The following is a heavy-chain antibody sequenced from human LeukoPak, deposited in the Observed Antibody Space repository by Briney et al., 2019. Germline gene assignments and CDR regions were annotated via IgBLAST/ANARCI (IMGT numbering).Heavy chain of an antibody. CDR3: VRDAPHNRFDP. V-gene: IGHV3-74*01. D-gene: IGHD2/OR15-2a*01. Sequence: PGGSLRLSRAVSVFSLSDYWMHWVRQVPGKGRVWVSDINSDGSLTAYADSVKGRFTISRDNGKNTLYLQMNSLRDEDSALYYCVRDAPHNRFDPWGQGTPVTVSS. CDR1: VFSLSDYW. CDR2: INSDGSLT. J-gene: IGHJ5*02.